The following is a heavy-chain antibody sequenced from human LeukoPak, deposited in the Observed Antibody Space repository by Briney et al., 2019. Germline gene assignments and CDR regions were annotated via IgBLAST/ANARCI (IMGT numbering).Heavy chain of an antibody. V-gene: IGHV1-69*05. J-gene: IGHJ6*03. D-gene: IGHD3-10*02. Sequence: SVKVSCKASGATFSSYAIGWVRHAPGQGLEWMGGIIPIFGTANYAQKFQGRVTITTDESTSTAYMELSSLRSEDTAVYYCARGIVRGDYYYMDVWGKGTTVTVSS. CDR1: GATFSSYA. CDR3: ARGIVRGDYYYMDV. CDR2: IIPIFGTA.